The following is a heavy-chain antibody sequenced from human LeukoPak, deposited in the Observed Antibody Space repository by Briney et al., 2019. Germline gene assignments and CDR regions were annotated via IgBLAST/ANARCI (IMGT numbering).Heavy chain of an antibody. Sequence: SGGSLRLSCAASGFTFSSYGMHWVRQAPGKGLEWVAVISYDGSNKYYADSVKGRFTISRDNSKNTLYLQMNSLRAEDTAVYYCAKDLPYLLYYFDYWGQGTLVTVPS. J-gene: IGHJ4*02. CDR3: AKDLPYLLYYFDY. D-gene: IGHD3-10*01. CDR2: ISYDGSNK. CDR1: GFTFSSYG. V-gene: IGHV3-30*18.